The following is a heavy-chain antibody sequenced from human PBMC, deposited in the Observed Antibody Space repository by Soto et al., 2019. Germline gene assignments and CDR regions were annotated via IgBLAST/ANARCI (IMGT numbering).Heavy chain of an antibody. D-gene: IGHD3-16*01. J-gene: IGHJ5*02. CDR2: ITDSAERT. CDR1: GFNFNNFA. Sequence: GGSLRLSCAASGFNFNNFAMSWVRQAPGKGLEWVSSITDSAERTYYAGSVEGRFTISRDNSKNTLYLQMNSLKVEDTATYYCAKEFSESELWGFLDPWGQGILVTVSS. V-gene: IGHV3-23*01. CDR3: AKEFSESELWGFLDP.